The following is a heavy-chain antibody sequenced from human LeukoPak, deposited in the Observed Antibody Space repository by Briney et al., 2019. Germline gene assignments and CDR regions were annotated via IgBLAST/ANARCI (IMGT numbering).Heavy chain of an antibody. D-gene: IGHD6-19*01. CDR1: GFTFSSYG. V-gene: IGHV3-33*05. Sequence: GGSLRLSCAASGFTFSSYGMHWVRQAPGKGLEWVAVISFDATNKYYADSVKGRFTISRDNSKNTLYLQMNSLRAEDTAVYYCARGRMAVAGSYEYWGQGTLVTVSS. J-gene: IGHJ4*02. CDR2: ISFDATNK. CDR3: ARGRMAVAGSYEY.